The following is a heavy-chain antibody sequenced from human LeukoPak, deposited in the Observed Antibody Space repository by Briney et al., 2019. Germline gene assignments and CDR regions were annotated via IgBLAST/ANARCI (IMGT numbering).Heavy chain of an antibody. D-gene: IGHD5-18*01. V-gene: IGHV3-66*01. CDR3: ARGWMQLSY. Sequence: GGSLRLSCAASGFTVSSSYMTWVRQAPGKGLEWVSIIYSGGNTYYADSVKGRFTISRDNSKNTLYLQMNSLRAEDTAVYYCARGWMQLSYWGQGTLVTLSS. CDR2: IYSGGNT. J-gene: IGHJ4*02. CDR1: GFTVSSSY.